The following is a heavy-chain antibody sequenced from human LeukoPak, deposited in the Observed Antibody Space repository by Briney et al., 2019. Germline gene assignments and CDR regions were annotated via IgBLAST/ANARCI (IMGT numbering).Heavy chain of an antibody. Sequence: SETLSLTCAVYGGSFSGYYWSWIRQPPGKGLEWIGEINHSGSTYYNPSLKSRVTISVDTSKNQFSLKLSSVTAADTAVYYCARSRRSYYKYYFDYWGQGTLVTVSS. CDR1: GGSFSGYY. V-gene: IGHV4-34*01. CDR3: ARSRRSYYKYYFDY. J-gene: IGHJ4*02. CDR2: INHSGST. D-gene: IGHD1-26*01.